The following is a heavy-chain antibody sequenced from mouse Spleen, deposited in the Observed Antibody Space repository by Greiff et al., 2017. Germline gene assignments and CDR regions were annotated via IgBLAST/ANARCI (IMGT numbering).Heavy chain of an antibody. CDR2: ISYDGSN. CDR3: AIYYGYERYYAMDY. J-gene: IGHJ4*01. CDR1: GYSITRGYY. V-gene: IGHV3-6*01. Sequence: EVKLVESGPGLVKPSQSLSLTCSVTGYSITRGYYWNWIRQFPGNKLEWMGYISYDGSNNYNPSLKNRISITRDTSKNQFFLKLNSVTTEDTATYYCAIYYGYERYYAMDYWGQGTSVTVSS. D-gene: IGHD2-2*01.